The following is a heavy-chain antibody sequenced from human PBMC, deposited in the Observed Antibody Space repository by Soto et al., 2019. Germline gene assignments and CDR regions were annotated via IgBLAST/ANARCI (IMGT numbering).Heavy chain of an antibody. J-gene: IGHJ4*02. Sequence: SGPTLVNPTQTLTLTCTFSGFPLSTSGVGVGWIRQPPGQALEWLAVIYWDDDKRYSPSLKSRFTVTKDTSKNQVVLTMTNMDPVDTATYDCAHLSSGWFPFDYWGQGTLVTVSS. CDR3: AHLSSGWFPFDY. CDR1: GFPLSTSGVG. D-gene: IGHD6-19*01. V-gene: IGHV2-5*02. CDR2: IYWDDDK.